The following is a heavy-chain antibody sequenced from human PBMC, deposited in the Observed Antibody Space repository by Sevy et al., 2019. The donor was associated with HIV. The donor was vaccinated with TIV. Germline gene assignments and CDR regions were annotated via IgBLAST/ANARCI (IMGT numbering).Heavy chain of an antibody. D-gene: IGHD3-3*01. J-gene: IGHJ4*02. Sequence: GGSLRLSCTASGFTFSSYAMSWVRQAPGKGLEWVSAISGSSGSTYYADSVKGRFTISRDNSKNTLYLQMNSLRAEDTAVYYCAKEDHDFWSGYYRRGPRGNFDYWGQGTLVTVSS. CDR3: AKEDHDFWSGYYRRGPRGNFDY. CDR2: ISGSSGST. V-gene: IGHV3-23*01. CDR1: GFTFSSYA.